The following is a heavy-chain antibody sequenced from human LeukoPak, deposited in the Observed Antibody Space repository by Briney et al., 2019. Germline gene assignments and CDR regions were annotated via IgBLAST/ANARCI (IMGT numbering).Heavy chain of an antibody. V-gene: IGHV4-30-2*01. Sequence: SETLSLTCAVSGGSISSGGYSWSWIRQPPGKGLEWIGYIYHSGSTYYNPSLKSRVTISVDRSKNQFSLKLSSVTAADTAVYYCARTAGTFDIWGQGTMVTVSS. J-gene: IGHJ3*02. CDR2: IYHSGST. CDR3: ARTAGTFDI. CDR1: GGSISSGGYS.